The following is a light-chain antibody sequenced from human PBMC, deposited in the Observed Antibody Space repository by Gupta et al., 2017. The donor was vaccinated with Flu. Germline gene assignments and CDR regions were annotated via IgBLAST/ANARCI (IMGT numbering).Light chain of an antibody. J-gene: IGKJ1*01. CDR3: QEYNRYSWT. Sequence: DIQMTQSPSPLSASVGDRVTITCRASQSISSWLAWYQQKPGKPPKLLIYMASTLETGVPSRFAGSGSGTEFTLTISSLQPDDFATYYCQEYNRYSWTFGQGTKVEIK. CDR2: MAS. CDR1: QSISSW. V-gene: IGKV1-5*03.